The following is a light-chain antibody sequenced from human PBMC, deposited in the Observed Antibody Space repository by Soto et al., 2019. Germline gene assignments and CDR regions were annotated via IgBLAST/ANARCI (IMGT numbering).Light chain of an antibody. V-gene: IGKV1-39*01. Sequence: DIQMTQSPSSLSASVGDRVTITCRASQSISTYLNWYQHKPGKAPKFLIYGASSLQSGVPSRFSGSVSGTDFTLTISSLQPEDFATYYCQQSYSTPWTFGQGTKVEIK. CDR3: QQSYSTPWT. CDR2: GAS. CDR1: QSISTY. J-gene: IGKJ1*01.